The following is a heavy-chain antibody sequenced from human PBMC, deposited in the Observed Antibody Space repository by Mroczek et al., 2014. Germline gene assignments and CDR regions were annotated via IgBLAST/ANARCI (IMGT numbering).Heavy chain of an antibody. CDR1: GFTFSSYA. D-gene: IGHD5-18*01. J-gene: IGHJ4*02. CDR2: ISYDGSNK. CDR3: ARGHTAMVTYFDY. Sequence: QVQLQQSGGGVVQPGRSLRLSCAASGFTFSSYAMHWVRQAPGKGLEWVAVISYDGSNKYYADSVKGRFTISRDNSKNTLYLQMNSLRAEDTAVYYCARGHTAMVTYFDYWGQGTLVTVSS. V-gene: IGHV3-30-3*01.